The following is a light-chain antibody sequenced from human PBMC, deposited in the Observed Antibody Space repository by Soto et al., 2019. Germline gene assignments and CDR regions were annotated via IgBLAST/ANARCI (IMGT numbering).Light chain of an antibody. J-gene: IGLJ1*01. Sequence: QSVLTQPRSVSGSPGQSVTISCTGTSSDVGGYNYVSWYQQHPGKAPKLMIYDVRKWPSGVPDRFSGSKSGNTASLTISGLQAEAEADYYCCSYAGSYTYVFGTGTKLTVL. CDR1: SSDVGGYNY. CDR3: CSYAGSYTYV. CDR2: DVR. V-gene: IGLV2-11*01.